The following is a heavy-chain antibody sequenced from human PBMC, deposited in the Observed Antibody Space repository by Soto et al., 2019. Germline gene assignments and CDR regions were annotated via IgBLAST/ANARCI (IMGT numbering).Heavy chain of an antibody. CDR2: IYYSGST. Sequence: SETLSLTCTVSGGSISSGDYYWSWIRQPPGKGLEWIGYIYYSGSTYYNPSLKSRVTISVDTSKNQFSLKLSSVTAADTAVYYCARGSVEMATIRDDYWGQGTLVTVSS. D-gene: IGHD5-12*01. V-gene: IGHV4-30-4*01. CDR1: GGSISSGDYY. CDR3: ARGSVEMATIRDDY. J-gene: IGHJ4*02.